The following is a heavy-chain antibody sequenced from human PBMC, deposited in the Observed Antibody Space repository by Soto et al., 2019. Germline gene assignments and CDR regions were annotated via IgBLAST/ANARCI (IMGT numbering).Heavy chain of an antibody. CDR3: ALIRSSHSCIDPFAF. D-gene: IGHD2-8*01. CDR1: GCSLIHPTMG. Sequence: QVTLKESGPVLVKPTETLTLTCTASGCSLIHPTMGVTWIRQPPGKALEWLAHIFSNEEKSYRTFLKSRLTLSKDTSKSQVVLTMPNMDPVDTAAYCCALIRSSHSCIDPFAFWGQGTLVPVSS. V-gene: IGHV2-26*01. J-gene: IGHJ4*02. CDR2: IFSNEEK.